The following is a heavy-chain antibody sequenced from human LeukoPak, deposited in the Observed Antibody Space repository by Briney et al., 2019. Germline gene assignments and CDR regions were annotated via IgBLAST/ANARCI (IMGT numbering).Heavy chain of an antibody. Sequence: GGSLRLSCAASGFTFSDYYMSWIRQAPGKGLEWVSYISSSGSTIYYADSVKGRFTISRDNAKNSLYLQMNSLRAEDTAVYYCARDRRGSRSGWYNFDYWGQGTLVTVSS. CDR2: ISSSGSTI. V-gene: IGHV3-11*01. CDR3: ARDRRGSRSGWYNFDY. D-gene: IGHD6-13*01. CDR1: GFTFSDYY. J-gene: IGHJ4*02.